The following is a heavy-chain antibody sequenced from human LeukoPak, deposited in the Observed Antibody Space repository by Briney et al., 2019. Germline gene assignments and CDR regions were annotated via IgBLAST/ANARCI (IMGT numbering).Heavy chain of an antibody. CDR2: IYYSGST. Sequence: SETLSLTCTVSGGSISSYYWSWIRQPPGKGLEWIGYIYYSGSTNYNPSLKSRVTISVDTSKNQFSLKLSSVTAADTAVYYCARSGGYSSPLGYWGQGTLVTVSS. J-gene: IGHJ4*02. CDR3: ARSGGYSSPLGY. CDR1: GGSISSYY. V-gene: IGHV4-59*08. D-gene: IGHD6-13*01.